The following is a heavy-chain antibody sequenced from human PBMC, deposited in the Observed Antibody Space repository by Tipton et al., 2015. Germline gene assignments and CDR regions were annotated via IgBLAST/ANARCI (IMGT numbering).Heavy chain of an antibody. CDR1: AYSISSDYY. J-gene: IGHJ4*02. CDR2: ISHSGNT. Sequence: TLSLTCAASAYSISSDYYWGWIRQPPGKGLEWIGSISHSGNTYYNPSLKSRVTMSRDTPKNQFSLKLTSVTAADTAVYYCACQDYDSLTRDYQTVDYWGQGTLVTVSS. V-gene: IGHV4-38-2*01. D-gene: IGHD3-9*01. CDR3: ACQDYDSLTRDYQTVDY.